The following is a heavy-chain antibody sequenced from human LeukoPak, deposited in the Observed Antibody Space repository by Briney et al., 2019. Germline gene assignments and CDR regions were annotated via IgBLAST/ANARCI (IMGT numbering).Heavy chain of an antibody. CDR2: ISYDGSNK. CDR3: ASGGWLLWGWFDP. V-gene: IGHV3-30*04. CDR1: GFNFSSYA. J-gene: IGHJ5*02. D-gene: IGHD3-3*01. Sequence: GGSLRLSCAASGFNFSSYAMHWVRQAPGKGLEGVAVISYDGSNKYYADSVKGRFTISRDNSKNTLYLQMNSLRAEDTAVYYCASGGWLLWGWFDPWGQGTLVTVSS.